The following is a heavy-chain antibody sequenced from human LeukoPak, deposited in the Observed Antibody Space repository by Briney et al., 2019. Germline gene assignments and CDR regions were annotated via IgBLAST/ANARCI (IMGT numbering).Heavy chain of an antibody. CDR2: ISSSSSYI. CDR1: GFTFSSYA. J-gene: IGHJ6*02. Sequence: PGGSLRLSCAASGFTFSSYAMSWVRQAPGKGLEWVSSISSSSSYIYYADSVKGRFTISRDNAKNSLYLQMNSLRAEDTAVYYCARGVETYYYGSGSYHTHYYYGMDVWGQGTTVTVSS. D-gene: IGHD3-10*01. CDR3: ARGVETYYYGSGSYHTHYYYGMDV. V-gene: IGHV3-21*01.